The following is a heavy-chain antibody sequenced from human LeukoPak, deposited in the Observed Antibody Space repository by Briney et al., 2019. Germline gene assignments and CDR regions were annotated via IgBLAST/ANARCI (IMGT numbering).Heavy chain of an antibody. V-gene: IGHV3-33*01. CDR3: ARDLNSNNSNPGWFDP. J-gene: IGHJ5*02. CDR1: GFTFTTYG. CDR2: IWHDGNRQ. Sequence: GRSLRLSCAASGFTFTTYGVHFVRQAPGKGLEWVALIWHDGNRQYYADSVKGRFTISRDDSKNTVSLQMNSLRAEDTAIYYCARDLNSNNSNPGWFDPWGQGTLVTVSS. D-gene: IGHD4-11*01.